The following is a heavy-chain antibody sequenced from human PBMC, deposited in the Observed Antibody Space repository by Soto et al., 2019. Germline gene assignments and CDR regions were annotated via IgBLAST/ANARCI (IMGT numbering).Heavy chain of an antibody. Sequence: TSGTLSLTCAVSGGSISSSNWWRLVRQAPGKGLEWIGEIYHSGSTNYNPSLKSRVTISVDKSKNQFSLKLSSVTAADTAVYFCARAEDFHYYNYALDVWGQGTTVTVSS. CDR1: GGSISSSNW. CDR2: IYHSGST. J-gene: IGHJ6*02. CDR3: ARAEDFHYYNYALDV. V-gene: IGHV4-4*02.